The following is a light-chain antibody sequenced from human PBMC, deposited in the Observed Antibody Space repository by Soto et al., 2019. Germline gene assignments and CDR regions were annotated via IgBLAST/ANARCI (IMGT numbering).Light chain of an antibody. CDR1: QTISNW. CDR2: KAS. V-gene: IGKV1-5*03. J-gene: IGKJ1*01. CDR3: QQYNSYSWT. Sequence: DIQMTQSPPTLSASVGDRVTITCRASQTISNWLAWYQQKPGKAPKLLIYKASSLESGVPSRFSGSGSGTEFTLTISSLQPDDFATYYCQQYNSYSWTFGQGTKVDIK.